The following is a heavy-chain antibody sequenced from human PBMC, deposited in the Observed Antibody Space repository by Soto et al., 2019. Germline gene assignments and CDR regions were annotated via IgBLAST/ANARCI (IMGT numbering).Heavy chain of an antibody. CDR1: GFTFSDYA. Sequence: EVRLLESGGGLVQPGGSLRLSCTPSGFTFSDYAMSWVRQAPGKGLEWVSTISGSGGLTYYADSVKGRFTISRDNSKSTLWLQMNSLRAEDTAVYYCAKISTYYYDISGYYFEYWGQGTLVTVSS. D-gene: IGHD3-22*01. CDR2: ISGSGGLT. J-gene: IGHJ4*02. V-gene: IGHV3-23*01. CDR3: AKISTYYYDISGYYFEY.